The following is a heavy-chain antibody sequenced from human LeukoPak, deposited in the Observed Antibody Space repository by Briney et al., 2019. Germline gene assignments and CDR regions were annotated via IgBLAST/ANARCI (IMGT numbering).Heavy chain of an antibody. CDR1: GGTFSSYA. CDR3: AREYEGVIAFDY. V-gene: IGHV1-69*13. D-gene: IGHD3-16*02. J-gene: IGHJ4*02. CDR2: IIPIFGTA. Sequence: SVKVSCKASGGTFSSYAISWVRQAPGQGLEWMGGIIPIFGTASYAQKFQGRVTITADESTSTAYMELSSLRSEDTAVYYCAREYEGVIAFDYWGQGTLVTVSS.